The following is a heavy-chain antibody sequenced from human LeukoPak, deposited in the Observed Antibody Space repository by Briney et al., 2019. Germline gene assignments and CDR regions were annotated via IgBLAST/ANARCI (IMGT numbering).Heavy chain of an antibody. J-gene: IGHJ4*02. D-gene: IGHD5-12*01. CDR3: ARVESRVVVATVFDY. Sequence: GASVKVSCKTSGYTFTGFYIHWVRQAAGQGLEWMGWINPYSGDTNYAQKFQGRVTMARDTSISTAYMELSRLASGDTAVYFCARVESRVVVATVFDYWGQGTLVTVSS. CDR2: INPYSGDT. CDR1: GYTFTGFY. V-gene: IGHV1-2*02.